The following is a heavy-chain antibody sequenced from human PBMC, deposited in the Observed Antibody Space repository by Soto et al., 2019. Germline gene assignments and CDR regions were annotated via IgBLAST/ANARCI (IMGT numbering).Heavy chain of an antibody. Sequence: GGSLRLSCAASGFTFSSYGMHWVRQAPGKGLEWVAVIWYDGSNKYYADSVKGRFTISRDNSKNTLYLQMNSLRAEDTAVYYCARSYIAVAGTAGDWDYWGQGTLVTVSS. V-gene: IGHV3-33*01. CDR3: ARSYIAVAGTAGDWDY. J-gene: IGHJ4*02. D-gene: IGHD6-19*01. CDR2: IWYDGSNK. CDR1: GFTFSSYG.